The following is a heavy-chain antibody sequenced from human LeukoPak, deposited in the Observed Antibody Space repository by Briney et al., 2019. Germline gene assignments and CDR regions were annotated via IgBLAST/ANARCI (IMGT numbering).Heavy chain of an antibody. CDR3: ARLSSFAFDI. CDR1: GFTFSSYG. D-gene: IGHD3-16*02. CDR2: ILHNGDST. Sequence: SGGSLRLSCAASGFTFSSYGMHWVRQAPGKGLEWLSLILHNGDSTYYADSVKGRFAISRDNSKNTLYLQMNSLRAEDTAVYYCARLSSFAFDIWGQGTMVTVSS. J-gene: IGHJ3*02. V-gene: IGHV3-23*01.